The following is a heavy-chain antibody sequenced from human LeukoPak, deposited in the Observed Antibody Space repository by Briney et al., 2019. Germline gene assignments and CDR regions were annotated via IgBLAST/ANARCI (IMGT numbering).Heavy chain of an antibody. CDR2: ICWDGGST. Sequence: GGSLRLSCAASGFTFDDYAMHWVRQAPGKGLEWVSLICWDGGSTYYADSVKGRFTISRDNSKNSLYLQMNSLRAEDTALYYCAKGYRTYYMDVWGKGTTVTVSS. D-gene: IGHD1-14*01. CDR1: GFTFDDYA. V-gene: IGHV3-43D*03. CDR3: AKGYRTYYMDV. J-gene: IGHJ6*03.